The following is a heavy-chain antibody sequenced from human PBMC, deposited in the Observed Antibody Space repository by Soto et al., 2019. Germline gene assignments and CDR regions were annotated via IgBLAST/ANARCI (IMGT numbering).Heavy chain of an antibody. Sequence: SETLSLTCAVYGGSFSGYYWSWIRQPPGKGLEWIGEINHSGSTNYNPSLKSRVTISVDTSKNQFSLKLSSVTAADTAVYYCARGPTNTIFGVVIPTDHDYWGQGTLVTVSS. CDR1: GGSFSGYY. J-gene: IGHJ4*02. CDR3: ARGPTNTIFGVVIPTDHDY. D-gene: IGHD3-3*01. V-gene: IGHV4-34*01. CDR2: INHSGST.